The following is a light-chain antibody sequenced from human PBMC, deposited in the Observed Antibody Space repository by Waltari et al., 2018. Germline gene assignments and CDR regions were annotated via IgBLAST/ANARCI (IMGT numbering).Light chain of an antibody. CDR2: DVS. V-gene: IGLV2-14*03. CDR1: NSDIGRYNY. CDR3: ASYTSSNTVI. Sequence: QSALTQPASVSGSVGQSIAISCSGTNSDIGRYNYVSWYQQHPGNAPRLIIYDVSRWPSGVSNLFIGSKSGITASLAISGLQAEDEGDYFCASYTSSNTVIFGGETRVTVL. J-gene: IGLJ2*01.